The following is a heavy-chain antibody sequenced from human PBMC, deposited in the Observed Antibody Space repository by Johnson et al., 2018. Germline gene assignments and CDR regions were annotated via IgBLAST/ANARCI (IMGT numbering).Heavy chain of an antibody. Sequence: VQLQESGGGLVQPGGSLRLSCAASGFTFNNYWMHWVRQAPGKGLVWVSRINSGGSSTSYADSVKGRFTISRDKAKNPLYLQMNSMRAEDTAVYYWASGYAQMASPYYFYYMDVWGKGTTVTVSS. D-gene: IGHD5-24*01. CDR1: GFTFNNYW. V-gene: IGHV3-74*01. J-gene: IGHJ6*03. CDR2: INSGGSST. CDR3: ASGYAQMASPYYFYYMDV.